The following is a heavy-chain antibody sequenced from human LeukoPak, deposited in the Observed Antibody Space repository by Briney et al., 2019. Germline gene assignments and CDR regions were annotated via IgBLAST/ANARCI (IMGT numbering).Heavy chain of an antibody. D-gene: IGHD6-19*01. Sequence: PGGSLRLSCAASGFTFSSYSMNWVRQAPGKGLEWVSSISSSSSYIYYADSVKGRFTISRDNAKNSLYLQMNSLRAEDTAVYYCARDFSGWSMGAFDIWGQGTTVTVSS. V-gene: IGHV3-21*01. J-gene: IGHJ3*02. CDR3: ARDFSGWSMGAFDI. CDR1: GFTFSSYS. CDR2: ISSSSSYI.